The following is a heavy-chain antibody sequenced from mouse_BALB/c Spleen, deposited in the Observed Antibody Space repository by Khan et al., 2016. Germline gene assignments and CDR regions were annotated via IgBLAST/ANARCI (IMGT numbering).Heavy chain of an antibody. V-gene: IGHV9-2-1*01. CDR3: SIYYHGSRYFDV. J-gene: IGHJ1*01. CDR2: INTETTEP. D-gene: IGHD1-1*01. CDR1: GYTFTDYS. Sequence: QIQLVQSGPELKKPGETVKISCKASGYTFTDYSFHWVKQAPGKGLKWMGWINTETTEPTYADDFKGRFAFSLETSASTAYLQINNLKNEDTATYFCSIYYHGSRYFDVGGAGTTVTVSS.